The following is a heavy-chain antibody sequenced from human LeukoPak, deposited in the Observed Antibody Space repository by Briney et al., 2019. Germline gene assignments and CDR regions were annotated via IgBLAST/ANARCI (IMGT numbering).Heavy chain of an antibody. Sequence: PGGSLRLSCAASGFTFSNYGMHWVRQAPGKGLEWVAVISYDGSNKYYADSVKGRFTISRDNSKNTLYLQMNSLRAEDTAVYYCANGKLVFDYWGQGTLVTVSS. J-gene: IGHJ4*02. CDR2: ISYDGSNK. CDR1: GFTFSNYG. CDR3: ANGKLVFDY. D-gene: IGHD6-13*01. V-gene: IGHV3-30*18.